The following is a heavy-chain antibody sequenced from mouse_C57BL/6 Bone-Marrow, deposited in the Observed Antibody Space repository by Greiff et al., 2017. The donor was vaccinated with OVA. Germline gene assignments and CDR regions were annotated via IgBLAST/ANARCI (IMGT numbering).Heavy chain of an antibody. Sequence: VKLVESGAELVKPGASVKMSCKASGYTFTTYPIEWMKQNHGKSLEWIGNFHPYNDDTKYNEKFKGKATLTVEKSSSTVYLELSRLTSDDSAVYYCARRLRQEGPWFAYWGQGTLVTVSA. CDR1: GYTFTTYP. CDR2: FHPYNDDT. J-gene: IGHJ3*01. CDR3: ARRLRQEGPWFAY. V-gene: IGHV1-47*01. D-gene: IGHD2-4*01.